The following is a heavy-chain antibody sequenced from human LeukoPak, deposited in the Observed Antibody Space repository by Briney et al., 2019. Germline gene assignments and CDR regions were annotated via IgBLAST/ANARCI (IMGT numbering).Heavy chain of an antibody. Sequence: SVKVSCKASGGTFSSYAISWVRQAPGQGLEWMGGIIPIFGTANYAQKFQGRVTITADKSMSTAYMELSSLRSEDTAVYYCARSCYSSGWYEWFDPWGQGTLVTVSS. CDR1: GGTFSSYA. J-gene: IGHJ5*02. V-gene: IGHV1-69*06. D-gene: IGHD6-19*01. CDR3: ARSCYSSGWYEWFDP. CDR2: IIPIFGTA.